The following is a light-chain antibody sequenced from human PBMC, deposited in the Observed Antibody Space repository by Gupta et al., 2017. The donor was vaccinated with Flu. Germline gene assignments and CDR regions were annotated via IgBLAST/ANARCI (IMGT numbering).Light chain of an antibody. CDR2: WAS. Sequence: DIVMTQSTDSLPVSLSERATINCKSSQSVLYSSNNKNYLAWYQQKPGQPPKLLIYWASTRESGVPDRFSGSGSGTDFTLTISSLQAEDVAVYYCQQDDSTPQTFGQGTKVEIK. J-gene: IGKJ1*01. V-gene: IGKV4-1*01. CDR3: QQDDSTPQT. CDR1: QSVLYSSNNKNY.